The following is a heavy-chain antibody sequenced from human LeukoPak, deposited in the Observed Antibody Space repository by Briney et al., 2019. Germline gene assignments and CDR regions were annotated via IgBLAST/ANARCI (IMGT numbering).Heavy chain of an antibody. Sequence: PGGSLRLSCSASRFTFSSYTMNWVRQAPGKGLEWVSSIDPSSTYIYYADSVKGRFTISRDNAQNSLYLQMNSLRAEDTAVYYCATADTAMVDPYYYYYGMDVWGQGTTVTVSS. CDR2: IDPSSTYI. D-gene: IGHD5-18*01. CDR1: RFTFSSYT. CDR3: ATADTAMVDPYYYYYGMDV. V-gene: IGHV3-21*01. J-gene: IGHJ6*02.